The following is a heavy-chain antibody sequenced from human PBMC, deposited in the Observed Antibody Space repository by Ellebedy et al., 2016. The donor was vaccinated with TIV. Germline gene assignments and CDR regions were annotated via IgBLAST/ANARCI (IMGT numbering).Heavy chain of an antibody. D-gene: IGHD2-21*02. V-gene: IGHV1-69*13. CDR1: GGTFSSYA. Sequence: SVKVSCXASGGTFSSYAISWVRQAPGQGLEWMGGIIPIFGTANYAQKFQGRVTITADESTSTAYMELSSLRSEDTAVYYCARDPPCGGDSLPGCWGQGTLVTVSS. J-gene: IGHJ4*02. CDR2: IIPIFGTA. CDR3: ARDPPCGGDSLPGC.